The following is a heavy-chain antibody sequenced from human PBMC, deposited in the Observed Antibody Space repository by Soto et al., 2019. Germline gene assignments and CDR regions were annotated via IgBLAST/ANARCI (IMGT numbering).Heavy chain of an antibody. CDR2: IDPSDSYT. CDR3: ARGGEGGDADYYYGMDV. CDR1: GYSFTSYW. J-gene: IGHJ6*02. Sequence: GESLKISCNGSGYSFTSYWISWVRQMPGKGLEWMGRIDPSDSYTNYSPSFQGHVTISADKSISTAYLQWSSLKASDTAMYYCARGGEGGDADYYYGMDVWGQGTTVTVSS. D-gene: IGHD2-21*01. V-gene: IGHV5-10-1*01.